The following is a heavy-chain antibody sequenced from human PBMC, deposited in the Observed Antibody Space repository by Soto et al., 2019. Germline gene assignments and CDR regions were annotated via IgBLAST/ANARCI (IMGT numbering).Heavy chain of an antibody. V-gene: IGHV1-18*01. D-gene: IGHD2-2*02. CDR1: GYTFTSYG. CDR2: ISAYNGNT. Sequence: QVQLVQSGAEVKKPGASVKVSCKASGYTFTSYGISWVRQAPGQGLEWMGWISAYNGNTNYAQKLQGRVTMTTDTSTXXAXMXXRSLRSDDTAVYYCARDLGSSIVVVPAAISCWFDPWGQGTLVTVSS. CDR3: ARDLGSSIVVVPAAISCWFDP. J-gene: IGHJ5*02.